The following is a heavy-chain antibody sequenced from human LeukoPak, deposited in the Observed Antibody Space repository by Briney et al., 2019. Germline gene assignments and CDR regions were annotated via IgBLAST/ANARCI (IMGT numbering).Heavy chain of an antibody. V-gene: IGHV4-34*01. CDR2: INHSGST. D-gene: IGHD1-7*01. J-gene: IGHJ6*03. CDR1: GGSFSGYF. CDR3: ARGYNWNYGLFDYYYMDV. Sequence: SETLSLTCAVYGGSFSGYFWSWIRQPPGKGLEWIGEINHSGSTNYNPSLKSRVTISVDTSMNQFSLKLSSVTAADTAVYYCARGYNWNYGLFDYYYMDVWGKGTTVTVSS.